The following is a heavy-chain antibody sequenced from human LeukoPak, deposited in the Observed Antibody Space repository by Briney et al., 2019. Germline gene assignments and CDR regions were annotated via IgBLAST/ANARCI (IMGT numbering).Heavy chain of an antibody. V-gene: IGHV4-59*01. CDR1: GGSISSYY. Sequence: SETLSLTCTVSGGSISSYYWSWIRQPPGKGLEWIGYIYYSGSTNYNPSLKSRVTISVDTSKNQFSLKLSSVTAADTAVYYCAYCSSTSCYKGGIDYWGQGTLVTVSS. CDR3: AYCSSTSCYKGGIDY. D-gene: IGHD2-2*02. CDR2: IYYSGST. J-gene: IGHJ4*02.